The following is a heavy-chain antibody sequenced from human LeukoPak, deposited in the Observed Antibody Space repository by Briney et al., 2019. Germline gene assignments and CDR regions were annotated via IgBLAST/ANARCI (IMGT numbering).Heavy chain of an antibody. V-gene: IGHV3-21*01. J-gene: IGHJ4*02. D-gene: IGHD3-22*01. CDR3: AGLRRNSNISGYYYYYDY. Sequence: GGSLRLSCAASGYTFSSFSINWVRQAPGKGLEWVSSISVRSNYIYYADSVRGRFSISRDDARKSLYLQMDSLRGDEPAVYSFAGLRRNSNISGYYYYYDYWGQGTLVTVSS. CDR1: GYTFSSFS. CDR2: ISVRSNYI.